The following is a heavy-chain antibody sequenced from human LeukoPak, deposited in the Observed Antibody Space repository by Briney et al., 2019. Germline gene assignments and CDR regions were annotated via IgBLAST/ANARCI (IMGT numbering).Heavy chain of an antibody. V-gene: IGHV1-3*01. CDR1: GYTFTTYA. CDR3: GKSAPSGFDP. Sequence: GASVKVSCKASGYTFTTYAIHWVRQAPGRSLEWMGRINAGNGDVKYSQNFHDRITITRDTSASTVYMELTSLRSEDTAVYYCGKSAPSGFDPWGQGTLVTVSS. J-gene: IGHJ5*02. CDR2: INAGNGDV.